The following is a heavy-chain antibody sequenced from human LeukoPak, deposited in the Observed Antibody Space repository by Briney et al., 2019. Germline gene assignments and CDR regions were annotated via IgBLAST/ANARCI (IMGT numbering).Heavy chain of an antibody. CDR3: ARARLTGGYNFYFDF. CDR1: GFTFSIYS. V-gene: IGHV3-21*01. D-gene: IGHD5-24*01. Sequence: GGSLRLSCAASGFTFSIYSMNWVRQAPGKGLEWVSTISASGDNTYYADSVKGRFTISRDNSKTSLYLQMNSLRAEDTAVYYCARARLTGGYNFYFDFGGQGMLVTVSS. J-gene: IGHJ4*02. CDR2: ISASGDNT.